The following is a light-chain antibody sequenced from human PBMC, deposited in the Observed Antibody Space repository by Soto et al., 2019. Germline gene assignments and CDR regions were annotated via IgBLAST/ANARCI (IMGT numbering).Light chain of an antibody. Sequence: IQMTQSPSTLSASVGDTVTVTCRASQSVSGWLAWYQQQPGAAPKLLIYDASALPRGAPSRFSGSGPGTKFTLTIAILQRDAFATYYFQQYDTFSGTVGPGTKVEI. V-gene: IGKV1-5*01. J-gene: IGKJ1*01. CDR3: QQYDTFSGT. CDR2: DAS. CDR1: QSVSGW.